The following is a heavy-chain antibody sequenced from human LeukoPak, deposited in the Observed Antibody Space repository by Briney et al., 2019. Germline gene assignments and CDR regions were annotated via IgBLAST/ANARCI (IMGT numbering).Heavy chain of an antibody. CDR2: FDPEDGET. J-gene: IGHJ4*02. D-gene: IGHD3-10*01. CDR3: ARDLYSRRMDYYGSGSYFPY. Sequence: ASVKVSCKVSGYTLTELSMHWVRQAPGKGLEWMGGFDPEDGETIYAQKFQGRVTMTTDTSTSTAYMELRSLRSDDTAVYYCARDLYSRRMDYYGSGSYFPYWGQGTLVTVSS. CDR1: GYTLTELS. V-gene: IGHV1-24*01.